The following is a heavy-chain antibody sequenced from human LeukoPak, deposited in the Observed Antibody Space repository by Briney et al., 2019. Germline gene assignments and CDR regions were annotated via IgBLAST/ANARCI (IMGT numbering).Heavy chain of an antibody. Sequence: GGSLRLSCAASGFTFSSYGMHWVRQAPGKGLEWVAVISYDGSNKYYADSVKGRFTISRDNSKNTLYLQMNSLRAEDTAVYYCAKDRPEEYYYDSSGSPLMDVWGKGTTVTISS. CDR3: AKDRPEEYYYDSSGSPLMDV. CDR2: ISYDGSNK. CDR1: GFTFSSYG. D-gene: IGHD3-22*01. J-gene: IGHJ6*03. V-gene: IGHV3-30*18.